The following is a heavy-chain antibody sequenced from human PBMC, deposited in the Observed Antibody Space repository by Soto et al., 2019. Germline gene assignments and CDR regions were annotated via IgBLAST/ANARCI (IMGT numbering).Heavy chain of an antibody. CDR1: GGSIGGGGDY. D-gene: IGHD3-22*01. J-gene: IGHJ4*02. Sequence: SETLSLTCTVSGGSIGGGGDYWSWIRQHPGKGLEWIGYIYYSGSTYYNPSLKSRVTISVDTSKNQFSLKLSSVTAADTAVYYCARGTYYYDSSGYFALDYWGQGTLVTVSS. CDR2: IYYSGST. CDR3: ARGTYYYDSSGYFALDY. V-gene: IGHV4-30-4*08.